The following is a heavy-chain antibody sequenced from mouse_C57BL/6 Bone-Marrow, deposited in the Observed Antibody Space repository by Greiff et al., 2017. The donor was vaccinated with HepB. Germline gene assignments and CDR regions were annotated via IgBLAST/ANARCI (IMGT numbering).Heavy chain of an antibody. CDR2: IYPGDGDT. CDR3: ARYYDYPYWYFDV. Sequence: VKLMESGAELVKPGASVKISCKASGYAFSSYWMNWVKQRPGKGLEWIGQIYPGDGDTNYNGKFKGKATLTADKSSSTAYMQLSGLTSEDSAVYFCARYYDYPYWYFDVWGTGTTVTVSS. J-gene: IGHJ1*03. CDR1: GYAFSSYW. D-gene: IGHD2-4*01. V-gene: IGHV1-80*01.